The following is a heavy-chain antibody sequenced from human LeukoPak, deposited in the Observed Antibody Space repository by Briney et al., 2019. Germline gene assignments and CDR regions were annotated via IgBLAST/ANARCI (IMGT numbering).Heavy chain of an antibody. CDR1: GGSISSYY. J-gene: IGHJ3*02. Sequence: SETLSLTCTVSGGSISSYYWSWIRQPPGKGLEWIGSIYYSGSTYYNPSLKSRVTISVDTSKNQFSLKLSSVTAADTAVYYCARHPKPLDIWGQGTMVTVSS. CDR2: IYYSGST. V-gene: IGHV4-39*01. CDR3: ARHPKPLDI.